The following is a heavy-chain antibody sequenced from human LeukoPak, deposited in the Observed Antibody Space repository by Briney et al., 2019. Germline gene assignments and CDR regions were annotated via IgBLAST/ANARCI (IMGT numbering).Heavy chain of an antibody. Sequence: QAGGSLRLSCAASGFTFSSYAMSWVRQAPGKGLEWVSGISGSGSGGSTYYADSVKGRFTISRDNSKNALYLQMHSLRAEDTAIYYCVVAGRGRLDPWGQGTLVTVSS. CDR3: VVAGRGRLDP. CDR2: ISGSGSGGST. D-gene: IGHD6-19*01. CDR1: GFTFSSYA. J-gene: IGHJ5*02. V-gene: IGHV3-23*01.